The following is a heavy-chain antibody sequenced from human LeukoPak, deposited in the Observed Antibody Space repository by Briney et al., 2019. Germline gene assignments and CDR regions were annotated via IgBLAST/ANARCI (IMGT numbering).Heavy chain of an antibody. J-gene: IGHJ4*02. Sequence: GGSLRLSCAASGFTFSRYWISWVRQAPGKGLEWVANIKQDRSEKYYVDSVKGRFTISRDNAKNSLYLQMNSLRGEDTAVYYCVRVSCTNGVCYGFDYWGQGTLVTVSS. CDR2: IKQDRSEK. CDR3: VRVSCTNGVCYGFDY. D-gene: IGHD2-8*01. V-gene: IGHV3-7*01. CDR1: GFTFSRYW.